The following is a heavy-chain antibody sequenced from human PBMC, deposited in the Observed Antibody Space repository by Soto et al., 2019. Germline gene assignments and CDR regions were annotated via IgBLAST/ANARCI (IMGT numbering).Heavy chain of an antibody. J-gene: IGHJ6*03. D-gene: IGHD5-18*01. Sequence: SETLSLTCTVSGGPISSYYWSWIRQPPGKGQEWIGYIYYSGSTNYNPSLKSRVTISVDTSKNQFSLKLSSVTAADTAVYYCASNVVTAMGKGYYYYMDVWGKGTTVTVSS. CDR2: IYYSGST. CDR3: ASNVVTAMGKGYYYYMDV. V-gene: IGHV4-59*01. CDR1: GGPISSYY.